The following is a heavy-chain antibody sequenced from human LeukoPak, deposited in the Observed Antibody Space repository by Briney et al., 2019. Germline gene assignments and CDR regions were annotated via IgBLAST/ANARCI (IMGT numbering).Heavy chain of an antibody. CDR1: GFTLSNHW. V-gene: IGHV3-7*03. CDR3: ARNNGMDV. Sequence: GGSLRLSCAASGFTLSNHWMTWVRQVPGRGPEWAANVNRDGSETYYLDSVKGRFTISKDNAKNSLYLQMNSLRAEDTALYHCARNNGMDVWGQGTTVIVSS. J-gene: IGHJ6*02. CDR2: VNRDGSET.